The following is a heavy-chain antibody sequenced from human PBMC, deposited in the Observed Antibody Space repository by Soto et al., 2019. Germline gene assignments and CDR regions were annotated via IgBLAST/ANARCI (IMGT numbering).Heavy chain of an antibody. CDR1: GFTFSNHA. Sequence: GGSLRLSCAASGFTFSNHAMHWVRQAPGKGLECISTINTNGGSTYYADSVKGRFTISRDNSKSTLYLQMGSLRADDMAIYYSARGRGGAALADFDYWGQGALVTVSS. CDR2: INTNGGST. V-gene: IGHV3-64*02. CDR3: ARGRGGAALADFDY. D-gene: IGHD3-16*01. J-gene: IGHJ4*02.